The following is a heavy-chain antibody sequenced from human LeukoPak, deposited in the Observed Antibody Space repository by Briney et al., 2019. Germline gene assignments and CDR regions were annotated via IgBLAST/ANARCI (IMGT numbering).Heavy chain of an antibody. CDR3: ARQRLFYGDYSNYMDV. CDR1: GYTFTGYY. V-gene: IGHV1-2*02. CDR2: INPNSGGT. J-gene: IGHJ6*03. Sequence: GASVKVSCKASGYTFTGYYMHWVRQAPGQGLEWMGWINPNSGGTNYAQKFQGRVTMTRDTSISTAYMELSRLRSDDTAVYYCARQRLFYGDYSNYMDVWGKGTTVTISS. D-gene: IGHD4-17*01.